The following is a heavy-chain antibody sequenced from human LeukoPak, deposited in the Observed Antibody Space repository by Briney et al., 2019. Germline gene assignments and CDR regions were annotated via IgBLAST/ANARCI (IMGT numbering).Heavy chain of an antibody. Sequence: GGSLRLSCAASGFIFNDYWMHWVRQAPGKGLVWVSRTNSDGSNTHYADSVKGRFTISRDNAKNTLYLQMNSLRAEDTAVYYCVRSAFLTTEFYFDYWGHGTLVTVSS. V-gene: IGHV3-74*01. J-gene: IGHJ4*01. D-gene: IGHD4-11*01. CDR2: TNSDGSNT. CDR3: VRSAFLTTEFYFDY. CDR1: GFIFNDYW.